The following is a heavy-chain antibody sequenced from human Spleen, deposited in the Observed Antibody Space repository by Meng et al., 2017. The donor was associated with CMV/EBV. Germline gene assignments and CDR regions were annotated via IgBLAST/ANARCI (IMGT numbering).Heavy chain of an antibody. D-gene: IGHD3-16*01. V-gene: IGHV3-43*01. J-gene: IGHJ6*02. CDR2: ISWDGGST. CDR3: AKDMDEGGDPYYYYGMDV. Sequence: GGSLRLSCAASGFTFDDYTMHWVRQAPGKGLEWVSLISWDGGSTYYADSVKGRFTISRDNSKNSLYLQMNSLRTEDTALYYCAKDMDEGGDPYYYYGMDVWGQGTTVTVSS. CDR1: GFTFDDYT.